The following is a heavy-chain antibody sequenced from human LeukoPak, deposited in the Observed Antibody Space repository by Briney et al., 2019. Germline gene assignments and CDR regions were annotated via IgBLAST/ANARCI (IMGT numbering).Heavy chain of an antibody. CDR2: ISYDGSNK. V-gene: IGHV3-30*18. J-gene: IGHJ3*02. CDR3: AKPSKGRGLRFLEWSDAFDI. CDR1: GFPFSSYG. Sequence: GGSLRLSCAASGFPFSSYGMHWVRQAPGKGLEWVAVISYDGSNKYYADSVKGRFTISRDNSKNTLYLQMNSLRAEDTAVYYCAKPSKGRGLRFLEWSDAFDIWGQGTMVTVSS. D-gene: IGHD3-3*01.